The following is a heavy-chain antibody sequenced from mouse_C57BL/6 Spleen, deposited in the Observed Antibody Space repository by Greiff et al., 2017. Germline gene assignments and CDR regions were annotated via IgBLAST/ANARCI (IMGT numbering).Heavy chain of an antibody. J-gene: IGHJ2*01. CDR1: GYTFTSYG. CDR3: AIITTVVATPSFCY. CDR2: IYPRSGNT. V-gene: IGHV1-81*01. D-gene: IGHD1-1*01. Sequence: QVQLQQSGAELARPGASVKLSCKASGYTFTSYGISWVKQRTGQGLEWIGEIYPRSGNTYYNEKFKGKATLTADKSSSTAYMELRSLTSEDSAVYFCAIITTVVATPSFCYWGQGTTLTVSS.